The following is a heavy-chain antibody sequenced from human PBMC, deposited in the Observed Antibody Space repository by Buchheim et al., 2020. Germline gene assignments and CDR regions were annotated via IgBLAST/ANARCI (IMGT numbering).Heavy chain of an antibody. CDR3: AREIRYCPSSSCNIGDFDY. CDR2: INPYSGVT. J-gene: IGHJ4*02. D-gene: IGHD2-2*01. CDR1: GYTFTDNY. V-gene: IGHV1-2*04. Sequence: QVQLVQSGAEVKKPGASVKVSCKASGYTFTDNYLHWVRQAPGQGLEWMGWINPYSGVTNYAQQFQGWVTMTRDTSITTAFMEVSRLSFDDTAVYYCAREIRYCPSSSCNIGDFDYWGQGTL.